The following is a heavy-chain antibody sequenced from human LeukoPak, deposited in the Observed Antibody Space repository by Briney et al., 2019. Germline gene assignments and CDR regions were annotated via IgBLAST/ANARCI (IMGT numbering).Heavy chain of an antibody. Sequence: ASVKVSCKASGYTFTSYAMHWVRQAPGQGLEWMGGIIPIFGTANYAQKFQGRVTITADKSTSTAYMELSSLRSEDTAVYYCARGSIVVVPALYYYYMDVWGKGTTVTVSS. CDR3: ARGSIVVVPALYYYYMDV. D-gene: IGHD2-2*01. J-gene: IGHJ6*03. CDR2: IIPIFGTA. V-gene: IGHV1-69*06. CDR1: GYTFTSYA.